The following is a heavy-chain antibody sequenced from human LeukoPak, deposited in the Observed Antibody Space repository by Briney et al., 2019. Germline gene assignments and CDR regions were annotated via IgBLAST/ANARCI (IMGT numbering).Heavy chain of an antibody. CDR3: ARDLSQPRTEG. Sequence: SAKVSCKASGGTFRNYALSWVRQAPGQGLEWMGGIIPIFGTANYAQKFQGRVTITTDESTSTAYMELSSLRSEDTAVYYCARDLSQPRTEGWGQGTLVTVSS. CDR2: IIPIFGTA. J-gene: IGHJ1*01. CDR1: GGTFRNYA. V-gene: IGHV1-69*05. D-gene: IGHD1-1*01.